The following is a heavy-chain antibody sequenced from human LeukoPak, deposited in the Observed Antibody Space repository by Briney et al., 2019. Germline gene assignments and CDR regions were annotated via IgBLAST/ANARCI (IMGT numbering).Heavy chain of an antibody. CDR2: ISSSSSYI. D-gene: IGHD3-10*01. CDR1: GFTFSSYS. V-gene: IGHV3-21*04. J-gene: IGHJ3*02. Sequence: NSGGSLRLSCAASGFTFSSYSMNWVRQAPGKGLEWVSSISSSSSYIYYADSVKGRFTISRDNAKNSLYLQMNSLRAEDTALYYCAKALNGLWFGDDAFDIWGQGTMVTVSS. CDR3: AKALNGLWFGDDAFDI.